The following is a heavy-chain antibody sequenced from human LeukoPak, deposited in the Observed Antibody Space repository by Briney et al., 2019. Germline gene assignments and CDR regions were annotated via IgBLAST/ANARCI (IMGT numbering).Heavy chain of an antibody. Sequence: ASVKVSCKASGYTFTSYAMHWVRQAPGQRLEWMGWINAGNGNTKYSQKFQGRVTITRDTSASTAYMELSSLRSEDTAVYYCARDRPEYYYDSSGYYFDYWGQGTLVTVSS. V-gene: IGHV1-3*01. CDR2: INAGNGNT. CDR3: ARDRPEYYYDSSGYYFDY. D-gene: IGHD3-22*01. CDR1: GYTFTSYA. J-gene: IGHJ4*02.